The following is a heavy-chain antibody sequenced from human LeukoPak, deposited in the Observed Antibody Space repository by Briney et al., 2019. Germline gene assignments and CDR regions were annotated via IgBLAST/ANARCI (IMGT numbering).Heavy chain of an antibody. Sequence: GESLKISCQTSGFTFTDYWIGWVRQMPGKGLEWMGIIYPGDSDTKYSPSFQGQVTMSADKSTNTAYLQWGSLKASDTAMYFCARGDASMATGFNYWGQGTLVTVTS. CDR1: GFTFTDYW. V-gene: IGHV5-51*01. CDR3: ARGDASMATGFNY. J-gene: IGHJ4*02. D-gene: IGHD6-6*01. CDR2: IYPGDSDT.